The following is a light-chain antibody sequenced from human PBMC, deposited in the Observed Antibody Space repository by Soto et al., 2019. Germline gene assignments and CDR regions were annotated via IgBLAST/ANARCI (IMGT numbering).Light chain of an antibody. Sequence: QSALTQPRSVSGAPGQSVTISCTGTRSDVGGYYYVYWYQQHPGKAPKLLIYDVSKRPSGVPDRFSGSKSGNTASLTISGLQDEDEDDYYSCSDTVSDDWVFGGGTKVTVL. CDR2: DVS. V-gene: IGLV2-11*01. J-gene: IGLJ3*02. CDR3: CSDTVSDDWV. CDR1: RSDVGGYYY.